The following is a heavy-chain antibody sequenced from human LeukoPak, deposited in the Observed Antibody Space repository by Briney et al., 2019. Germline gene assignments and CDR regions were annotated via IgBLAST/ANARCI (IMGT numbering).Heavy chain of an antibody. CDR2: IYYSGST. CDR1: GGSFSYYY. D-gene: IGHD4-17*01. CDR3: ARQGNGDLYYFDY. Sequence: PSETLSLTCAVYGGSFSYYYWSWIRQPPGKGLEWIGYIYYSGSTKYNPSLKSQITISVDTSKNQFSLKLSSVTAADAAMYYCARQGNGDLYYFDYWGQGTLVTVSS. J-gene: IGHJ4*02. V-gene: IGHV4-59*08.